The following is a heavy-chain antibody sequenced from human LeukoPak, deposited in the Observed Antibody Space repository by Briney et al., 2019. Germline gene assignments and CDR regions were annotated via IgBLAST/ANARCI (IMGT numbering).Heavy chain of an antibody. V-gene: IGHV3-7*01. CDR1: GFSFSSYW. J-gene: IGHJ4*02. CDR3: ARAGFRWVDY. D-gene: IGHD4-23*01. CDR2: IKQDGSDK. Sequence: PGGSLRLSCATSGFSFSSYWMSWVRQAPGKGLEWVANIKQDGSDKNYVDSVKGRFTISRDNAKNSLYLQMNSLRAEDTAVYYCARAGFRWVDYWGQGTLVTVSS.